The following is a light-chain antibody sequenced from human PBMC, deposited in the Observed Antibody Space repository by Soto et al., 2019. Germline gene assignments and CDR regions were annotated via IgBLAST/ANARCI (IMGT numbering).Light chain of an antibody. J-gene: IGKJ1*01. CDR1: QSISNW. CDR3: LQYNNYWT. Sequence: IQMTQSPSTLSASVGDRVTIICRASQSISNWLAWYQQKAGKAPKLLIYKASSLESGVPSRFSGSGSGTEFTLTIRSLQPDDFATSYGLQYNNYWTFGQGTKVDI. V-gene: IGKV1-5*03. CDR2: KAS.